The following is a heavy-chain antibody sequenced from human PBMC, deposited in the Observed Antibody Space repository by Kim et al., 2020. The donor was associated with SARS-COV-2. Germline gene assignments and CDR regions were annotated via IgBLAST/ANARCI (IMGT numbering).Heavy chain of an antibody. CDR1: GGSISSGDYY. V-gene: IGHV4-30-4*01. D-gene: IGHD4-17*01. CDR2: IYYSGST. CDR3: ARFIDGDYFDY. Sequence: SETLSLTCTVSGGSISSGDYYWSWIRQPPGKGLEWIGYIYYSGSTYYNPSLKSRVTISVDTSKNQFSLKLSSVTAADTAVYYCARFIDGDYFDYWGQGTLVTVSS. J-gene: IGHJ4*02.